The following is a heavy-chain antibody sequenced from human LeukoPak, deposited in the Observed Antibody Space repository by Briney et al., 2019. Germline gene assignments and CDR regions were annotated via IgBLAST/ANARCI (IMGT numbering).Heavy chain of an antibody. J-gene: IGHJ4*02. CDR3: AKDRRGNWNYVGFFDH. D-gene: IGHD1-7*01. Sequence: GGSLRLSCAASGFTFSRNGMHWVRQAPGKGLEWVAVIWSDGSEKYYADSVKGRFTISRDNSMNTLYLQMDSLRAEDTAVYYCAKDRRGNWNYVGFFDHWGQGTLVTVSS. CDR2: IWSDGSEK. V-gene: IGHV3-33*06. CDR1: GFTFSRNG.